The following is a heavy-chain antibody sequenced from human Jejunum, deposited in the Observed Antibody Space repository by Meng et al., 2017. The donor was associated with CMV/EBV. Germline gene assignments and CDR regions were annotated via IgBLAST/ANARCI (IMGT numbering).Heavy chain of an antibody. CDR1: SYTVSKDG. CDR2: IYTYNGNG. CDR3: GRGVGSLDY. Sequence: SCKYASYTVSKDGGSWVRQAPGQGFEWIEGIYTYNGNGSYTHNRQGRVNIARDTSTSPGYLDMRGQDCDEKHVYYWGRGVGSLDYWGQGTLVTVSS. D-gene: IGHD5-12*01. V-gene: IGHV1-18*01. J-gene: IGHJ4*02.